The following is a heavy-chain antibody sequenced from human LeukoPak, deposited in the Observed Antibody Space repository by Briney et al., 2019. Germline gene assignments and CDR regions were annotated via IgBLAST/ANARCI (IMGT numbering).Heavy chain of an antibody. CDR2: IYYSGST. Sequence: SETLSLTCTVSGGSISSYYWSWIRQPAGKGLEWIGYIYYSGSTNYNPSLKSRVTISIDTSKNQFSLKLSSVTAADTAVYYCARVTSGWTRFDYWGQGTLVTVSS. J-gene: IGHJ4*02. CDR1: GGSISSYY. V-gene: IGHV4-59*01. D-gene: IGHD6-19*01. CDR3: ARVTSGWTRFDY.